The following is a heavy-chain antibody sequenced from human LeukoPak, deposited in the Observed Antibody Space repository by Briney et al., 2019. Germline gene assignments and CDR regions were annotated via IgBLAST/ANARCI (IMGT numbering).Heavy chain of an antibody. CDR3: ARCITMVRGVTNPDY. V-gene: IGHV3-66*01. CDR1: GFTVSRNY. J-gene: IGHJ4*02. CDR2: IYSGGST. D-gene: IGHD3-10*01. Sequence: GGSLRLSCAASGFTVSRNYMSWVRQAPGKGLEWVSVIYSGGSTYYADSVKGRFTISRDNSKNTLYLQMNSLRAEDTAVYYCARCITMVRGVTNPDYWGQGTLVTVSS.